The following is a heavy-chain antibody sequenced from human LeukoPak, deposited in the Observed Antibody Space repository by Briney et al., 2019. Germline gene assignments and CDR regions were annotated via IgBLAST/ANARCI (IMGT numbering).Heavy chain of an antibody. V-gene: IGHV4-59*01. J-gene: IGHJ4*02. CDR3: ARDYFIGGDYFDY. CDR1: GDSISNNY. D-gene: IGHD2-21*01. CDR2: IFYSGST. Sequence: SETLSLTCTVSGDSISNNYWSWIRQPPGKGLEWIGYIFYSGSTNSNPSLMSRVTISVDTSKNQFSLRLTSVTAADTAVYYCARDYFIGGDYFDYWGQGTLVTVSS.